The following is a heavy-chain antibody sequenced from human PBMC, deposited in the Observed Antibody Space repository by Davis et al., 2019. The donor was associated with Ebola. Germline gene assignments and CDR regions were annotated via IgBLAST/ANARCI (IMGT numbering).Heavy chain of an antibody. D-gene: IGHD6-13*01. V-gene: IGHV3-23*01. Sequence: GESLKISCAASGFVFSNYVMSWVRRAPGKGLEWVSTLGLGADTYYADSVKGRFTISRDNSKNTLHLQMNSLRVEDTAIYYCVKDTSSIWFDVWGQGTTVTVSS. CDR2: LGLGADT. CDR3: VKDTSSIWFDV. CDR1: GFVFSNYV. J-gene: IGHJ3*01.